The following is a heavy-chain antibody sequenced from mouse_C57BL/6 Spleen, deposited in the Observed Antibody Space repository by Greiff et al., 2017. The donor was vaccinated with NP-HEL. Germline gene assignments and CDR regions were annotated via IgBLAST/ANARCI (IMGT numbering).Heavy chain of an antibody. D-gene: IGHD2-2*01. CDR3: ARHVEGYDRAMDY. CDR1: GFTFSSYG. J-gene: IGHJ4*01. V-gene: IGHV5-6*02. CDR2: ISSGGSYT. Sequence: EVKLVESGGDLVKPGGSLKLSCAASGFTFSSYGMSWVRQTPDKRLEWVATISSGGSYTYYPDSVKGRFTISRDNAKNTLYLQMSSLKSEDTAMYYGARHVEGYDRAMDYWGQGTSVTVSS.